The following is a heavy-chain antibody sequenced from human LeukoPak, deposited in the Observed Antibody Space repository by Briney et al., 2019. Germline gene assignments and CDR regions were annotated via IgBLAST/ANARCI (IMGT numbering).Heavy chain of an antibody. CDR2: IHYSGST. J-gene: IGHJ3*02. CDR1: GGSISSYY. V-gene: IGHV4-59*01. Sequence: KPSQTLSLTCTVYGGSISSYYWSWIRQPPGKGLEWIGYIHYSGSTNYNPSLKSRVTISVDTSKTQFSLRLSSVTAADTAVYYCARGALKDIAHAFDIWGQGTMVTVSS. CDR3: ARGALKDIAHAFDI. D-gene: IGHD2-15*01.